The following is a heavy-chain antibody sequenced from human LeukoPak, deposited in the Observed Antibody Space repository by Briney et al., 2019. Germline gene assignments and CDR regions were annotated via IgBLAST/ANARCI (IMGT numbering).Heavy chain of an antibody. V-gene: IGHV3-30*04. CDR3: ARAQGRYDILAYGMDV. Sequence: PGGSLRLSCAASGFTFSSYAMHWVRQAPGKGLEWVAVISYDGSNKYYADSVKGRFTISRDNSKDTLYPQMNSLRAEDTAVYYCARAQGRYDILAYGMDVWGKGTTVTVSS. J-gene: IGHJ6*04. D-gene: IGHD3-9*01. CDR1: GFTFSSYA. CDR2: ISYDGSNK.